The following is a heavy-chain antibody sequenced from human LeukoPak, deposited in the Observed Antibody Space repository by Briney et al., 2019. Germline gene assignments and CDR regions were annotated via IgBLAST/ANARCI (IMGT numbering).Heavy chain of an antibody. CDR1: GGSISGYY. Sequence: SETLSLTCTVSGGSISGYYWNWIRQPPGNGLEWIGYIHSSGGTHYSPSLESRVTMSVDTSKNQFSLKLTSVAAADTAVYYCARHHRGGSGGTYFDYWGQGTLVTVSS. J-gene: IGHJ4*02. CDR3: ARHHRGGSGGTYFDY. D-gene: IGHD2-15*01. V-gene: IGHV4-4*09. CDR2: IHSSGGT.